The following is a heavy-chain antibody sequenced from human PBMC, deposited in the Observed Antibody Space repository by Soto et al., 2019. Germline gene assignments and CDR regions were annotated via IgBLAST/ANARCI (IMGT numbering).Heavy chain of an antibody. D-gene: IGHD3-3*01. V-gene: IGHV4-31*03. CDR3: ARSGYYDFRSGYPLYFDY. J-gene: IGHJ4*01. Sequence: SETLSLTCTVSGGSISSGGYYWSWIRQHPGKGLERIGYIYYSGSTYYNPSLKSRVTISVDTSKNQFSLKLSSVTAADTAVYYCARSGYYDFRSGYPLYFDYWGQGTLVTVSS. CDR2: IYYSGST. CDR1: GGSISSGGYY.